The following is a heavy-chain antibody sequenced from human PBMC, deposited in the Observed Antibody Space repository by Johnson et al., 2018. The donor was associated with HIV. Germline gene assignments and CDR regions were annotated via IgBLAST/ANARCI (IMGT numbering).Heavy chain of an antibody. CDR2: ISSSGSTI. J-gene: IGHJ3*02. V-gene: IGHV3-11*04. CDR3: ARAYTYGAFDI. D-gene: IGHD5-18*01. CDR1: GFSFSDYY. Sequence: MLLVESGGGLVTPGGSLRLSCAASGFSFSDYYLTWIRQAPGKGLEWVSYISSSGSTIYYADSVKGRFTISRDNAKNSLYLQMNSLRAEDTAVYYCARAYTYGAFDIWGPGTMVTVSS.